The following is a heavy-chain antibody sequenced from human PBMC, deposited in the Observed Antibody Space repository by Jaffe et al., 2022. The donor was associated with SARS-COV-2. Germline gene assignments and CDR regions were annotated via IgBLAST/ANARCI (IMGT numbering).Heavy chain of an antibody. CDR3: ASLRDYYYYMDV. J-gene: IGHJ6*03. CDR2: IYHSGST. D-gene: IGHD3-16*01. V-gene: IGHV4-38-2*02. CDR1: GYSISSDYY. Sequence: QVQLQESGPGLVKPSETLSLTCTVSGYSISSDYYWGWIRQPPGKGLEWIGSIYHSGSTFYNPSLKSRVTMSVDTSKNQFSLKLSSVTAADTAVYYCASLRDYYYYMDVWGKGTTVTVSS.